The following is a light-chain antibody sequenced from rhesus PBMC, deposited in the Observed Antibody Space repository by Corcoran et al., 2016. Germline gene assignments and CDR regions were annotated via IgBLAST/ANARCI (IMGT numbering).Light chain of an antibody. CDR3: QQYSSSLT. Sequence: DIQMTQSPSSLSASVGDTVTITCRASQSISSWLAWYQQTPGKAPNLLINKAYTVQSGFPSRLSGSGSGTDFTLTISSLPSEDFATYYCQQYSSSLTFCGVTKVELK. CDR1: QSISSW. V-gene: IGKV1-22*01. J-gene: IGKJ4*01. CDR2: KAY.